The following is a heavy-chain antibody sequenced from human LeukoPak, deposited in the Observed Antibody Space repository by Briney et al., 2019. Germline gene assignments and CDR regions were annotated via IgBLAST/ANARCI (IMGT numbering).Heavy chain of an antibody. CDR3: AKALPGIVVADPFDY. CDR2: ISGSGDST. V-gene: IGHV3-23*01. Sequence: PGGSLRLSCSASRFTFSNYAMSWVRQAPGKGLEWVSGISGSGDSTYYADSVKGQFTISRDNSKNTVYLQMNSLRAEDTAVYYCAKALPGIVVADPFDYWGQGILVTVSS. D-gene: IGHD6-19*01. CDR1: RFTFSNYA. J-gene: IGHJ4*02.